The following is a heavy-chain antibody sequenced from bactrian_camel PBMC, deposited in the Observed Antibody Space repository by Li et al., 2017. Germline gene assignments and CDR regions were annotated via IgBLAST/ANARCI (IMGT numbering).Heavy chain of an antibody. CDR3: AADGGDWGYLEI. CDR2: TYTGSGTT. D-gene: IGHD4*01. CDR1: GFEFSNSY. J-gene: IGHJ2*01. Sequence: HVQLVESGGDLVQPGGSLRLSCATSGFEFSNSYMHWVRQVPGKGLEWVSSTYTGSGTTYYAESVKGRFTISKNNAENTLHLQMNSLKTEDTAVYYCAADGGDWGYLEIWGQGTQVTVS. V-gene: IGHV3-2*01.